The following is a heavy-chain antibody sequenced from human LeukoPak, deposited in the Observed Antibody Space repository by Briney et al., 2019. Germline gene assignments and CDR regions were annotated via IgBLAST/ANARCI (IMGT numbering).Heavy chain of an antibody. D-gene: IGHD1-26*01. CDR3: ARGQTVGATALDY. Sequence: SETLSLTCTVSGGSLNNYYWSWIRQPAGKGLEFIGRMYTTGSSTYNPSLESRVTLSLDTSKNQFSLKLTSVTAADTAVYYCARGQTVGATALDYWGRGTLITVSS. CDR1: GGSLNNYY. J-gene: IGHJ4*02. CDR2: MYTTGSS. V-gene: IGHV4-4*07.